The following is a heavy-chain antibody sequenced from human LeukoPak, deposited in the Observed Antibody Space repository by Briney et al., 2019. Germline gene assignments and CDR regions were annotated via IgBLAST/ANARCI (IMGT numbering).Heavy chain of an antibody. CDR1: GFTFSDYY. J-gene: IGHJ3*02. Sequence: GGSLRLSCAASGFTFSDYYMSWIRQAPGKGLEWVSVIYSGGSTYYADSVKGRFTISRDNSKNTLYLQMNSLRAEDTAVYYCARSGSYADNDAFDIWGQGTMVTVSS. V-gene: IGHV3-66*01. CDR3: ARSGSYADNDAFDI. CDR2: IYSGGST. D-gene: IGHD1-14*01.